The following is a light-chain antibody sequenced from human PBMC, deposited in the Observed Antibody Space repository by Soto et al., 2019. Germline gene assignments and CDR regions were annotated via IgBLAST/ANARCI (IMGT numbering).Light chain of an antibody. CDR3: QQYGSSPWT. Sequence: EIVLTQSPGTLSFSPGERATLSYRASQSVSSGYLAWYQQKPGQAPRLLIYGASTRATGIPNRFSGSGSGTDFTLTISRLEPEDFAVYYCQQYGSSPWTFGQGTKVEIK. CDR1: QSVSSGY. CDR2: GAS. V-gene: IGKV3-20*01. J-gene: IGKJ1*01.